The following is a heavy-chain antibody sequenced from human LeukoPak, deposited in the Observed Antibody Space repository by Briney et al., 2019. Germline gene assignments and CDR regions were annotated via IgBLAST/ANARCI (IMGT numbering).Heavy chain of an antibody. CDR1: GGTFIIYA. J-gene: IGHJ6*02. Sequence: ASVTVSFKASGGTFIIYAISWVRQAPGQGLEWMGRIIPILGIANYAQKFQGRVTITADKSTSTAYMELSSLRSEDTAVYYCAREEIEMATRYYYYYGMDVWGQGTTVTVSS. V-gene: IGHV1-69*04. CDR2: IIPILGIA. CDR3: AREEIEMATRYYYYYGMDV. D-gene: IGHD5-24*01.